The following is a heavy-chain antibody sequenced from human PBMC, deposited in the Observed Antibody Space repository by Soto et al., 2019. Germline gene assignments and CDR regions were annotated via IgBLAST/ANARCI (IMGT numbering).Heavy chain of an antibody. CDR2: ISGKSSIT. CDR3: ARDLGSSGYPDAFDL. Sequence: EEQLVESGGGLVKAGGSLRLSCVASGFMFETYSMNWVRQAPGKGLEWVSSISGKSSITYYTDSLRGRLTISRDNAKNSVFLLMNSLTAEDTAVYFCARDLGSSGYPDAFDLWGQGTMVTVSS. V-gene: IGHV3-21*02. J-gene: IGHJ3*01. CDR1: GFMFETYS. D-gene: IGHD3-22*01.